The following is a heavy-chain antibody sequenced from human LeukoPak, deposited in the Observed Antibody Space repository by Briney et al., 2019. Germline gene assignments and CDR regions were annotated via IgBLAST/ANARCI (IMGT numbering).Heavy chain of an antibody. J-gene: IGHJ4*02. V-gene: IGHV4-4*07. D-gene: IGHD6-19*01. CDR1: GGSISGYY. CDR2: IYSSDNT. CDR3: ARGRGSGWYDMAFDY. Sequence: PSETLSLTCSVSGGSISGYYWNWIRQPAGKEMEWIRRIYSSDNTNYNPSLKSRVTMSIDTSKNQFSLTLTSVTAADTAVYYCARGRGSGWYDMAFDYWGQGTLVTVSS.